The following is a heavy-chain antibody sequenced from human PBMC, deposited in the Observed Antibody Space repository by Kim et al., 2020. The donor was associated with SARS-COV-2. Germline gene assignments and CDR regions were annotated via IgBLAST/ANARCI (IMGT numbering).Heavy chain of an antibody. CDR2: IHYTGST. D-gene: IGHD1-1*01. Sequence: SETLSLTCTVSGDSISNYYWIWLRQPPGKGLEWIGYIHYTGSTNYNPSLKSRVTMSVDTSNNQFSLKLASVTTADTAVYYCARGNDIWAWYLQRWGQGTLVTVSS. CDR3: ARGNDIWAWYLQR. CDR1: GDSISNYY. J-gene: IGHJ1*01. V-gene: IGHV4-59*01.